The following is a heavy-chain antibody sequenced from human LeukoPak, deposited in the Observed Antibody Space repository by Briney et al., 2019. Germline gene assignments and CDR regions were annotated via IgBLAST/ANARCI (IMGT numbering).Heavy chain of an antibody. Sequence: SETLSLTCAVYGGSFSGYYWSWIRQPPGKGLEWIGEINHSGSTNYNPSLKSRVTISVDTSKNQFSLKLSSVTAADTAVYYCARRMGARRLYYFDYWGQGTPVTVSS. V-gene: IGHV4-34*01. CDR2: INHSGST. CDR3: ARRMGARRLYYFDY. J-gene: IGHJ4*02. D-gene: IGHD1-26*01. CDR1: GGSFSGYY.